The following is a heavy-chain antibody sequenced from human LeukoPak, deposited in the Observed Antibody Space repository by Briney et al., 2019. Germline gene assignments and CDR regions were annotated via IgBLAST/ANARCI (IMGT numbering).Heavy chain of an antibody. V-gene: IGHV4-4*02. CDR2: IYHSGRT. CDR1: GGSISSSNW. Sequence: PSETLTLTCAVSGGSISSSNWWRWVRQPPGKVLEWIGEIYHSGRTNYKPSLKSRVTISVDKSKNQFSLKLISVTAADTAVYYCAIVSKVVTATHHDAFDIWGQGTMVTVSS. D-gene: IGHD2-15*01. J-gene: IGHJ3*02. CDR3: AIVSKVVTATHHDAFDI.